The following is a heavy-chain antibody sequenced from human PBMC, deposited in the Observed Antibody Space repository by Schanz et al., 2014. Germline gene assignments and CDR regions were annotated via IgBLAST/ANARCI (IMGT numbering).Heavy chain of an antibody. Sequence: QLQLPESGPGLVKPSETLSLTCTVSGGSISSYYWSWIRQPPGKGLEWIGYMYYSGSTNYNPSLNSRVTISVDTSKNQFSLKVTSVTPADTAVYYCARHMGRLSSSRGNYFDYWGQGTLVTVSS. D-gene: IGHD6-13*01. CDR2: MYYSGST. CDR3: ARHMGRLSSSRGNYFDY. V-gene: IGHV4-59*08. J-gene: IGHJ4*02. CDR1: GGSISSYY.